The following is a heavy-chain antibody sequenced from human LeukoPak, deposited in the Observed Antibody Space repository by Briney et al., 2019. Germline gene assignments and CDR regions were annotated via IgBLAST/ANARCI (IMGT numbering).Heavy chain of an antibody. CDR2: IYYSGTT. Sequence: SETLSLTCTVSDVSISSSTYYWGWIRQPPGKGLEWIGSIYYSGTTYYNPSLKSRVTISVDTTKKQFSLKLTSVTAADTAVYYCARGRGEDFDYWGQGTLVTVSS. CDR3: ARGRGEDFDY. V-gene: IGHV4-39*07. CDR1: DVSISSSTYY. D-gene: IGHD3-16*01. J-gene: IGHJ4*02.